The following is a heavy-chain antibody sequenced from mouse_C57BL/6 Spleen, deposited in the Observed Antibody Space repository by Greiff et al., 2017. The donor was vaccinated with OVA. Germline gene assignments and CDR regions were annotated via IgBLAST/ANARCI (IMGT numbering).Heavy chain of an antibody. CDR1: GYSITSGYY. V-gene: IGHV3-6*01. CDR2: ISYDGSN. CDR3: ARGGLYYFDY. Sequence: DVKLQESGPGLVKPSQSLSLTCSVTGYSITSGYYWNWIRQFPGNKLEWMGYISYDGSNNYNPSLKNRISITRDTSKNQFFLKWNSVTTEDTATYYCARGGLYYFDYWGQGTTLTVSS. J-gene: IGHJ2*01.